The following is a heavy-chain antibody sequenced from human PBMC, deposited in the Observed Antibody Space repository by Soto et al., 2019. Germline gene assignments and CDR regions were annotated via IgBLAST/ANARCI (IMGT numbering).Heavy chain of an antibody. Sequence: PSETLSLTCTVSGGSIRSGGYSWTWIRQSPGKGLEWLGYTYQSGSAYYNPSLKSRVTISVDRSKNQFSLNVTSVTAADKAVYYCARDYYGMDVWGQGTTVTVS. CDR3: ARDYYGMDV. CDR1: GGSIRSGGYS. J-gene: IGHJ6*02. CDR2: TYQSGSA. V-gene: IGHV4-30-2*06.